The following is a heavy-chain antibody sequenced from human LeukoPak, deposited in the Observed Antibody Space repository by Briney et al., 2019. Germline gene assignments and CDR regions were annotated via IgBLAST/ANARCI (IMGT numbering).Heavy chain of an antibody. V-gene: IGHV1-2*02. J-gene: IGHJ4*02. CDR3: ARDGHRMYYYESSVCRFDY. Sequence: ASVKVSCKASGYTFTGYYMHWVRQAPGQGLEWMGWINPNSGGTNYAQKFQGRVTMTRDTSISTAYMELSRLRSDDTAVYYCARDGHRMYYYESSVCRFDYWGQGTLVTVSS. D-gene: IGHD3-22*01. CDR2: INPNSGGT. CDR1: GYTFTGYY.